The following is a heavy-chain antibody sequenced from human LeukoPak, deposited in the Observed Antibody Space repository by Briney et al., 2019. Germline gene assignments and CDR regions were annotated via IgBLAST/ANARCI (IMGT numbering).Heavy chain of an antibody. J-gene: IGHJ6*03. CDR1: GFTFSSYS. Sequence: GRSLRLSCAASGFTFSSYSMHWVRQAPGKGLEWVAVISYDGSNKYYADSVKGRFTISRDNSKNTLYLQMNSLRAEDTAVYYCAKDWKVGSNYYYYYMDVWGKGTTVTVSS. V-gene: IGHV3-30*18. CDR2: ISYDGSNK. D-gene: IGHD1-1*01. CDR3: AKDWKVGSNYYYYYMDV.